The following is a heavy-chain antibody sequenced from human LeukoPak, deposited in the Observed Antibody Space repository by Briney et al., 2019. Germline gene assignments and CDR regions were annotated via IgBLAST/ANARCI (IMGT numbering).Heavy chain of an antibody. CDR3: AKNPYYYDSSGYKDY. D-gene: IGHD3-22*01. J-gene: IGHJ4*02. V-gene: IGHV3-23*01. Sequence: TGGSLRLSCAASGFTFSSYAMSWVRQAPGKGLELVSANRGSGGGKYYADSVKGRFTVSRENFKNTRCLQMNRLRAQKTHLYNCAKNPYYYDSSGYKDYWGQGTLVTVSS. CDR2: NRGSGGGK. CDR1: GFTFSSYA.